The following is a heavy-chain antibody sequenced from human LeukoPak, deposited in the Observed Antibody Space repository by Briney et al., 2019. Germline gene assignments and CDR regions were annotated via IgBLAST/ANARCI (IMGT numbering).Heavy chain of an antibody. J-gene: IGHJ6*03. CDR2: INPSGGST. CDR1: GYIFTGQY. D-gene: IGHD7-27*01. CDR3: ARDGPGVSFYYYYYYMDV. V-gene: IGHV1-46*01. Sequence: ASVKVSCKASGYIFTGQYMHWVRQAPGQGLEWMGIINPSGGSTSYAQKFQGRVTMTRDTSTSTVYMELSSLRSEDTAVYYCARDGPGVSFYYYYYYMDVWGKGTTVTVSS.